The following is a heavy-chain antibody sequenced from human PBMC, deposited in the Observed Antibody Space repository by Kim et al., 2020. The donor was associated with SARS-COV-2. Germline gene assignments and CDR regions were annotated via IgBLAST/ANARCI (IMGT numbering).Heavy chain of an antibody. CDR3: SQGQHGTSTERDLNY. J-gene: IGHJ4*01. CDR1: GYTFSSYA. V-gene: IGHV3-23*01. CDR2: VSAAGLRT. D-gene: IGHD1-26*01. Sequence: GGSLRLSCAASGYTFSSYAMTWVRQAPGKGLEWVAAVSAAGLRTYYADSLKGRFTISGDNSNNTVNLQMNSLRPEDSAVTSCSQGQHGTSTERDLNYWG.